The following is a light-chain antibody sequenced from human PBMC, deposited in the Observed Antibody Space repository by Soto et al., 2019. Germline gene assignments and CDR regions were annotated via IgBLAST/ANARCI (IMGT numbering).Light chain of an antibody. CDR1: QSIRNS. CDR2: GAS. V-gene: IGKV3-20*01. J-gene: IGKJ5*01. CDR3: QQYDSSPIT. Sequence: EIVLTQSPATLSLSPGERATLSCWASQSIRNSLAWYQQKPGQAPRLLIYGASSRATGIPDRFSGSGSGTDFTLTISRLEPEDFAVYYCQQYDSSPITFGQGTRLEIK.